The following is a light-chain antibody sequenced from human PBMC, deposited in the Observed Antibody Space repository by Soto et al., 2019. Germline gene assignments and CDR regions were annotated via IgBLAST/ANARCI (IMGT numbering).Light chain of an antibody. J-gene: IGKJ4*01. CDR3: LQHTNYPPLT. V-gene: IGKV1-17*01. CDR2: AAS. CDR1: QDIRNE. Sequence: DIQMTQSPSSLSASVGDRVTITCRASQDIRNELGWYQQKPGKAPKRLIYAASSLQSGVPSRFSGSGSGTEFTLTLSSRQPEDFATYYCLQHTNYPPLTFGGGTKVEI.